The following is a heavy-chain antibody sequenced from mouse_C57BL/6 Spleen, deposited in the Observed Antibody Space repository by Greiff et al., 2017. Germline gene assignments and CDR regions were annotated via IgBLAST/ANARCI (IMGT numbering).Heavy chain of an antibody. Sequence: VQLQQSGGGLVKPGGSLKLSCAASGFTFSDYGMHWVRQAPEKGLEWVAYISSGSSTIYYADTVKGRFTISRDNAKNTLFLQMTSLRSEDTAMYYCASPRWLLRNYAMDYWGQGTSVTVSS. D-gene: IGHD2-3*01. CDR2: ISSGSSTI. J-gene: IGHJ4*01. CDR1: GFTFSDYG. V-gene: IGHV5-17*01. CDR3: ASPRWLLRNYAMDY.